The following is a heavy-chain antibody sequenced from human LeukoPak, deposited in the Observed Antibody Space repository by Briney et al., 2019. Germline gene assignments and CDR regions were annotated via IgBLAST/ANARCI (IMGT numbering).Heavy chain of an antibody. D-gene: IGHD1-26*01. Sequence: GASVKVSCKAFGYTFTSYSMHWVRQAPGQRLEWMGWINAGNGNTKFSQKFQGRVTITRDTSASTAYMELSSLRSEDTAVYYCARFLGGSYGMDVWGQGTTVTVSS. CDR1: GYTFTSYS. CDR2: INAGNGNT. CDR3: ARFLGGSYGMDV. J-gene: IGHJ6*02. V-gene: IGHV1-3*01.